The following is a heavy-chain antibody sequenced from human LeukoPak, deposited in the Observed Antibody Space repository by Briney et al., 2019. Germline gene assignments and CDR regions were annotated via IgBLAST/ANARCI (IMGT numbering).Heavy chain of an antibody. J-gene: IGHJ6*02. CDR1: GFTFSSYW. CDR3: ARGQNFDWLLSAWGYYGMDV. CDR2: IKQDGSEK. D-gene: IGHD3-9*01. Sequence: GGSLRLSCAASGFTFSSYWMSWVRQAPGKGLEWVANIKQDGSEKYYVDSVKGQFTISRDNAKNSLYLQMNSLRAEDTAVYYCARGQNFDWLLSAWGYYGMDVWGQGTTVTVSS. V-gene: IGHV3-7*01.